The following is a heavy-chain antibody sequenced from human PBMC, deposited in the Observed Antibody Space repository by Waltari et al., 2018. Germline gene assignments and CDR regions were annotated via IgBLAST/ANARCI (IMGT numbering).Heavy chain of an antibody. D-gene: IGHD2-2*01. Sequence: QVQLVQSGAEGKKPGASVKVSCKVSGYTRTEVSMHWVRQAPGQGLEWRGGFDPEDGEPIYAQKLQGSVTMTEDTSTATAYMELSSLSSEDTAVYYCATTVVVPAANVYYYGMDVWGHGSTVTVSS. V-gene: IGHV1-24*01. CDR2: FDPEDGEP. CDR1: GYTRTEVS. CDR3: ATTVVVPAANVYYYGMDV. J-gene: IGHJ6*02.